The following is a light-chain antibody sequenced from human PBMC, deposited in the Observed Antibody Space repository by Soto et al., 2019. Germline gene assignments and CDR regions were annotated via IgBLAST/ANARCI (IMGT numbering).Light chain of an antibody. CDR2: EVS. V-gene: IGLV2-8*01. Sequence: QSALTQPPSAAGSPGQSVTISCTGTSSDVGAYKYVFWYQQYPGKAPKLMIYEVSQRPSAVPDRFSVSKSGNKASLTVSGLQAEEEADYYCTSYVGSNIWVFGGGTKVTVL. J-gene: IGLJ3*02. CDR1: SSDVGAYKY. CDR3: TSYVGSNIWV.